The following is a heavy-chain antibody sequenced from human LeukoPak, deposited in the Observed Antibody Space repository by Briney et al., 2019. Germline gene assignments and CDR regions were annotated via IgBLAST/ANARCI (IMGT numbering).Heavy chain of an antibody. D-gene: IGHD3-3*01. Sequence: GGSLRLSCAASGFTFSSYSMNWVRQAPGKGLEWVSYISSSSSTIYYADSVKGRFTISRDNAKNSLCLQMNSLRDEDTAVYYCARDRGYDFWSGYYGFDYWGQGTLVTVSS. J-gene: IGHJ4*02. V-gene: IGHV3-48*02. CDR3: ARDRGYDFWSGYYGFDY. CDR1: GFTFSSYS. CDR2: ISSSSSTI.